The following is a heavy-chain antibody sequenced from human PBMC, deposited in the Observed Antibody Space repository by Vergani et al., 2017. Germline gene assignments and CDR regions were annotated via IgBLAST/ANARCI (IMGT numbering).Heavy chain of an antibody. D-gene: IGHD6-13*01. J-gene: IGHJ4*02. CDR2: ISAYNGNT. Sequence: QVQLVQSGAEVKKPGASVKVSCKASGYTFTSYGISWVRQAPGQGLEWMGWISAYNGNTNYAQKLQGRVTMTTDTSTSTAYMELRSLRSDDTAVYYCARDRTIGCIAAVTHGAPPAYWGQGTLVTVSS. V-gene: IGHV1-18*01. CDR1: GYTFTSYG. CDR3: ARDRTIGCIAAVTHGAPPAY.